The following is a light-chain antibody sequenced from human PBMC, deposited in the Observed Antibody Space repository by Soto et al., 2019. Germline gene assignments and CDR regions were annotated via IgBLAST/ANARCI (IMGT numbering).Light chain of an antibody. CDR1: QDISNY. J-gene: IGKJ2*01. V-gene: IGKV1-33*01. Sequence: DIQMPQSPSSLSASVGDRVPITCQASQDISNYLNWYQHKPGKAPKLLIYDASNLETGVTSRFSGSGSGTDFTFTISSLQPEDIATYYCQQYDNCTPSTFAQGTKLESK. CDR3: QQYDNCTPST. CDR2: DAS.